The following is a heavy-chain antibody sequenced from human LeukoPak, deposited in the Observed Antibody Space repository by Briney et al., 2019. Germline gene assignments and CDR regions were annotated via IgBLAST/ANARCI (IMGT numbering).Heavy chain of an antibody. CDR2: INHSGST. D-gene: IGHD6-13*01. CDR1: GGSFSGYY. J-gene: IGHJ6*02. Sequence: SETVSLTRAVYGGSFSGYYWGWIRQPPGKGLEWMGEINHSGSTNYNPSLKSRVTISVDTSKNQFSLRLSSVTAADTAVYYCAREKAAAGRYYGMDVWGQGTTVTVSS. V-gene: IGHV4-34*01. CDR3: AREKAAAGRYYGMDV.